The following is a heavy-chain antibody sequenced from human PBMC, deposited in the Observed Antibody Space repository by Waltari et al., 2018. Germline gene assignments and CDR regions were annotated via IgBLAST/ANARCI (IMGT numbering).Heavy chain of an antibody. Sequence: QVQLVESGGGVVQPGRSLRLSCAASGFTFSSYGMHWVRQAPGKGLEWVAVISYDGSNKYYADSVKGRFTISRDNSKNTLYLQMNSLRAEDTAVYYCAKTPNYGLGSYYNTRYGMDVWGQGTTVTVSS. CDR2: ISYDGSNK. CDR1: GFTFSSYG. J-gene: IGHJ6*02. V-gene: IGHV3-30*18. CDR3: AKTPNYGLGSYYNTRYGMDV. D-gene: IGHD3-10*01.